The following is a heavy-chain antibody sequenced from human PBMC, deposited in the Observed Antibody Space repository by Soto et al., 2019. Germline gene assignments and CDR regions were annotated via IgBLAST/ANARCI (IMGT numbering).Heavy chain of an antibody. CDR2: ISYDGFIK. D-gene: IGHD3-10*01. CDR1: GFSFSTHG. CDR3: AKDLKASGGHSGTLNYYYGMDV. J-gene: IGHJ6*02. V-gene: IGHV3-30*18. Sequence: QVQLVESGGGVVQPGRSPRLSCASSGFSFSTHGMQWVRQAPGKGLEWVAIISYDGFIKYSADDVKGRFTISRDNSKNTLFLQMDSLRPEDSAVYYCAKDLKASGGHSGTLNYYYGMDVWGQGTTVIVSS.